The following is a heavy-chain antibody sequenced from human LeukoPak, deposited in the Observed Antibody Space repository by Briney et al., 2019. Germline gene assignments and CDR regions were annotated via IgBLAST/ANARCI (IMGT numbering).Heavy chain of an antibody. D-gene: IGHD4-17*01. V-gene: IGHV3-53*01. CDR1: GFTVSSNY. CDR2: IYSGGST. Sequence: GGSLRLSCAASGFTVSSNYMSWVRQASGKGLEWVSVIYSGGSTYYADSVKGRFTISRDNSKNTLYLQMNSLRAEDTAVYYCVRGDYGDYTLFDYWGQGTLVTVSS. J-gene: IGHJ4*02. CDR3: VRGDYGDYTLFDY.